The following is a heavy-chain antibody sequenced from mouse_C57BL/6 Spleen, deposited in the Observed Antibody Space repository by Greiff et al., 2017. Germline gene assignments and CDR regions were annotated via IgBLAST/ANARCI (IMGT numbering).Heavy chain of an antibody. CDR1: GFSLTSYG. CDR3: ARITTVVESYAMDY. Sequence: VHLVESGPGLVQPSQSLSITCTVSGFSLTSYGVHWVRQSPGKGLEWLGVIWSGGSTDYNAAFISRLSISKDNSKSQVFFKMNILQADDTAIYYCARITTVVESYAMDYWGQGTSVTVSS. V-gene: IGHV2-2*01. CDR2: IWSGGST. D-gene: IGHD1-1*01. J-gene: IGHJ4*01.